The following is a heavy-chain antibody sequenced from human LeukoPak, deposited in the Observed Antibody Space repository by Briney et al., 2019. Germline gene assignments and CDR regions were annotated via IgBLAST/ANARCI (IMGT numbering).Heavy chain of an antibody. D-gene: IGHD1-26*01. Sequence: PSETLSLTCTVSGGSISSGSYYWNWIRQPPGKGLEWIGNIYYTGSTYYNASLQSRVTISIDTSKNQFSLRLNSVTAADTAMYYCVKSGGYGLIDYWGQGTLVTVSS. CDR1: GGSISSGSYY. J-gene: IGHJ4*02. V-gene: IGHV4-39*01. CDR3: VKSGGYGLIDY. CDR2: IYYTGST.